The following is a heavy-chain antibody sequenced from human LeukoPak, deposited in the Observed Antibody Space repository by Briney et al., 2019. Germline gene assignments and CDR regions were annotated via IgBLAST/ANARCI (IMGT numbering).Heavy chain of an antibody. CDR1: GYSISSGYY. CDR2: IYYSGST. D-gene: IGHD2-15*01. Sequence: SSETLSLTCAVSGYSISSGYYWGWIRQPPGKGLEWIGSIYYSGSTYYNPSLRSRVTISVDTSKNQFSLKLTSVTAADTAVYYCAFICTSGSCYSVDYWGQGTLVTVSS. V-gene: IGHV4-38-2*01. CDR3: AFICTSGSCYSVDY. J-gene: IGHJ4*02.